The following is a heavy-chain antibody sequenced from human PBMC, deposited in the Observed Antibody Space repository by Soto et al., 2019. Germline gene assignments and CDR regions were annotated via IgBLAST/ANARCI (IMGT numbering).Heavy chain of an antibody. CDR1: GLNCSYYY. V-gene: IGHV3-11*01. D-gene: IGHD3-22*01. Sequence: GGSLRLPCASAGLNCSYYYMRLIRKDPGKGLEWVSYISSSDNIIYYADSVKGRFTISRDNAKNSLYLQMNSLRAEDTAVYDCARDRGYYDSSGYFDYWGQRLRVSVS. CDR2: ISSSDNII. CDR3: ARDRGYYDSSGYFDY. J-gene: IGHJ4*02.